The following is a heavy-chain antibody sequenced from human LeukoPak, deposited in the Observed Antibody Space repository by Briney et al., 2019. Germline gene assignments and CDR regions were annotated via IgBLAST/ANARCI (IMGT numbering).Heavy chain of an antibody. CDR1: GGSISSYY. D-gene: IGHD3-3*01. CDR2: IYTSGST. Sequence: SETLSLTCTVSGGSISSYYWSWIRQPAGKGLEWIGRIYTSGSTNYNPSLKSRVTMSVDTSKNQFPLKLSSVTAADTAVYYCASSVFGVVMNYYYMDVWGKGTTVTVSS. CDR3: ASSVFGVVMNYYYMDV. J-gene: IGHJ6*03. V-gene: IGHV4-4*07.